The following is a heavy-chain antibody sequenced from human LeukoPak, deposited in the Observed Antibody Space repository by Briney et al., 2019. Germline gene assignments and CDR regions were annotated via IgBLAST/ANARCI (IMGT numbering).Heavy chain of an antibody. J-gene: IGHJ4*02. D-gene: IGHD3-22*01. CDR2: LYYSGST. CDR3: ARQGYDSSGYQDY. V-gene: IGHV4-59*08. Sequence: SETLSLTCTVSGGSISSYYWSWIRQPPGKGLEWIGYLYYSGSTNYNPSLKRRVTISVDTSKNQFSLKLSSVTAADTAVYYCARQGYDSSGYQDYWGQGTLVTVSS. CDR1: GGSISSYY.